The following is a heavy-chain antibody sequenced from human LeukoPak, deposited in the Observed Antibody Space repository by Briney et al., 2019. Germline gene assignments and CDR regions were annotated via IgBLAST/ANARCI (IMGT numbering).Heavy chain of an antibody. CDR1: GGSFSGYY. J-gene: IGHJ4*02. V-gene: IGHV4-34*01. D-gene: IGHD6-19*01. CDR2: INHCGST. CDR3: ARRVVDSSGWYYFDY. Sequence: PSETLSLTCAVYGGSFSGYYWSWIRQPPGKGLEWIGEINHCGSTNYNPSLKSRVTISVDTSKNQFSLKLSSVTAADTAVYYCARRVVDSSGWYYFDYWGQGTLVTVSS.